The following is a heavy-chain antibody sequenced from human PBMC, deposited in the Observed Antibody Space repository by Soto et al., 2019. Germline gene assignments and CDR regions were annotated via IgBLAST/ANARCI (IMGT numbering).Heavy chain of an antibody. CDR2: IYYSGSS. CDR3: ARTISGYYFDY. V-gene: IGHV4-59*11. Sequence: PXGTLSLTCTVSGGSISSHYWSWIRQPPGKGLEWIGYIYYSGSSNYNPSLKSRVTISLDSSKNQFSLNLSSVTAADTAVYYCARTISGYYFDYWGQGTLVTVSS. J-gene: IGHJ4*02. CDR1: GGSISSHY. D-gene: IGHD3-22*01.